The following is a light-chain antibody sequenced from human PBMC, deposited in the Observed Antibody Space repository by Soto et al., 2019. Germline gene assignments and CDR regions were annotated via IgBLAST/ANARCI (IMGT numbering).Light chain of an antibody. J-gene: IGLJ2*01. CDR1: SSNIGSNY. V-gene: IGLV1-47*01. CDR3: AAWDDSLSGVV. Sequence: QAVVTQPPSASGTPGQRVTISCSGSSSNIGSNYVYWYQHLPGTAPKLLIYRTNQRPSGVPDRFSGSKSGTSASLAISGLRSDDEADYYCAAWDDSLSGVVFGGGTKLTVL. CDR2: RTN.